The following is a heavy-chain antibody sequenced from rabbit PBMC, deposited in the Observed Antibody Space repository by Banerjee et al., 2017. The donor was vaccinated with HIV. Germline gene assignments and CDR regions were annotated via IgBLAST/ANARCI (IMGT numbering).Heavy chain of an antibody. J-gene: IGHJ4*01. D-gene: IGHD4-2*01. CDR1: GFSFSSNYY. CDR3: ARDAGYAGSNL. CDR2: IDTSSGST. V-gene: IGHV1S40*01. Sequence: LEESGGDLVKPGASLTLTCTASGFSFSSNYYMCWVRQAPGKGLELIACIDTSSGSTWYASWAKGRFTISKTSSTTVTLQMTSLTAADTATYFCARDAGYAGSNLWGQGTLVTVS.